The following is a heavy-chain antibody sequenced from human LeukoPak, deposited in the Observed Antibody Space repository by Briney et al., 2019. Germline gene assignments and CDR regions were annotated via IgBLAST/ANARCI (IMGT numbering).Heavy chain of an antibody. CDR3: ARRGHGYGSPFDY. Sequence: GGSLRLSCAASGFTVSSNYMNWVRQAPGKGLEWVSMIYPNGNTFYTDSVKGRFTISRDNSKNTLDLQMSSLRAEDTPVYYCARRGHGYGSPFDYWGQGTLVTVSS. CDR1: GFTVSSNY. D-gene: IGHD5-18*01. V-gene: IGHV3-66*04. J-gene: IGHJ4*02. CDR2: IYPNGNT.